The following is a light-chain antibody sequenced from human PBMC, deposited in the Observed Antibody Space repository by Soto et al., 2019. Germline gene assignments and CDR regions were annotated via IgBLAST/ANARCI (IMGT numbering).Light chain of an antibody. V-gene: IGKV3-20*01. CDR2: AAS. CDR1: QSVTSNY. CDR3: QQYGSSPYS. J-gene: IGKJ2*03. Sequence: DIVLTQSPATLSLSPGERATLSCRASQSVTSNYVAWYQKKPRQTPRLLMYAASSRATGVPARFSGGGSGTDFTLTITSLEPEDFAVYYCQQYGSSPYSFGQGTKLEIK.